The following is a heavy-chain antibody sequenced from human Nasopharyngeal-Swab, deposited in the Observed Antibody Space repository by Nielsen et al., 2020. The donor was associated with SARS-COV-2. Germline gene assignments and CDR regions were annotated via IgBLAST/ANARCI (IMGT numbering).Heavy chain of an antibody. D-gene: IGHD3-3*01. J-gene: IGHJ4*02. Sequence: GESLKISCAASGFTFSSYWMHWVRQAPGKGLVWVSRINSDGSSTSYADSVKGRFTISRDNAKNTLYLQMNSLRAEDTAVYYCAKGYYDFWSGYYTGGYYFDYWGQGTLVTVSS. CDR2: INSDGSST. CDR3: AKGYYDFWSGYYTGGYYFDY. V-gene: IGHV3-74*01. CDR1: GFTFSSYW.